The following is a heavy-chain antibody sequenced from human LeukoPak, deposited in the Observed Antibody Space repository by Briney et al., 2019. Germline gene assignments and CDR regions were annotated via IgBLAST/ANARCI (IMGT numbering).Heavy chain of an antibody. Sequence: SVKVSCKASGGTFSSYAISWVRQAPGQGLEWMGGIIPIFGTANYAQKLQGRVTMTTDTSTSTAYMELRSLRSDDTAVYYCARVGSRGALDYWGQGTLVTVSS. CDR1: GGTFSSYA. CDR3: ARVGSRGALDY. V-gene: IGHV1-69*05. D-gene: IGHD3-10*01. CDR2: IIPIFGTA. J-gene: IGHJ4*02.